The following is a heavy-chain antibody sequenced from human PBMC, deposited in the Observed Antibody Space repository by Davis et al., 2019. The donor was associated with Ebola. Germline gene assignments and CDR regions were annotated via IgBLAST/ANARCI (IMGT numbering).Heavy chain of an antibody. CDR3: AREAGGVAAAGKDY. J-gene: IGHJ4*02. Sequence: GSLRLSCAVYGGSFSGYYWSWIRQPPGKGLEWIGEINHSGSTNYNPSLKSRVTISVDTSKNQFSLKLSSVTAADTAVYYCAREAGGVAAAGKDYWGQGTLVTVSS. CDR1: GGSFSGYY. V-gene: IGHV4-34*01. D-gene: IGHD6-13*01. CDR2: INHSGST.